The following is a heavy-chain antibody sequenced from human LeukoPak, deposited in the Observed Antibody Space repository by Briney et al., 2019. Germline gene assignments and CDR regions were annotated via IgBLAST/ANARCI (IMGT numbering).Heavy chain of an antibody. D-gene: IGHD6-19*01. V-gene: IGHV4-59*01. Sequence: SETLSLTCTVSGGSISSYYWSWIRQPPGKGLEWIGYIYYSGSTNYNPSLKSRVTISVDTSKNQFSLKLSSVTAADTAVYYCARDGNGWYPNWFDPWGQGTLSPSPQ. J-gene: IGHJ5*02. CDR1: GGSISSYY. CDR3: ARDGNGWYPNWFDP. CDR2: IYYSGST.